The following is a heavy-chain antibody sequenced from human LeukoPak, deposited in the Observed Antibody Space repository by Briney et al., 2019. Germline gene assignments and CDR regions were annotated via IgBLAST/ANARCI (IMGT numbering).Heavy chain of an antibody. CDR1: GYTFTGYY. D-gene: IGHD6-6*01. Sequence: ASVKVSCKASGYTFTGYYMHWVRQAPGQGLEWMGRINPNSGGTNYAQKFQGRVTMTRDTSISTAYMELSRLRSDDTAVYYCARALSLYSGSPVLLRYWGQGTLVTVSS. V-gene: IGHV1-2*06. J-gene: IGHJ4*02. CDR2: INPNSGGT. CDR3: ARALSLYSGSPVLLRY.